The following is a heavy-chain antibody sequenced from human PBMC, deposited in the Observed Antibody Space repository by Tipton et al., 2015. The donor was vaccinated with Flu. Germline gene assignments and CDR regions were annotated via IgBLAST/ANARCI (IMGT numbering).Heavy chain of an antibody. Sequence: QLVQSGAEVKKPGASVKVSCRASGYAFQSYGVSWVRQAPGQGLEWMGWISPYSDNTNYARKFQGSLAMTTDTSTTTAYMELKSLRSGDTAVYFCARDMPRGCVVIPPAKRRDFWGQGTLVTVSS. CDR2: ISPYSDNT. CDR1: GYAFQSYG. CDR3: ARDMPRGCVVIPPAKRRDF. J-gene: IGHJ4*02. V-gene: IGHV1-18*01. D-gene: IGHD2-2*01.